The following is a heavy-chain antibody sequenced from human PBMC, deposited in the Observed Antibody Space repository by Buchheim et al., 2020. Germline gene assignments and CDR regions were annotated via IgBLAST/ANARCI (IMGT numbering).Heavy chain of an antibody. V-gene: IGHV4-34*01. CDR2: INHSGST. CDR1: GGSFSGYY. CDR3: ARGTGFYYYGSGSYQPYYYYGMDV. J-gene: IGHJ6*02. Sequence: QVQLQQWGAGLLKPSETLSLTCAVYGGSFSGYYWSWIRQPPGKGLEWIGEINHSGSTNYNPSLKSRVTISVETSKNQFSLKLSSVTAADTAVYYCARGTGFYYYGSGSYQPYYYYGMDVWGQGTT. D-gene: IGHD3-10*01.